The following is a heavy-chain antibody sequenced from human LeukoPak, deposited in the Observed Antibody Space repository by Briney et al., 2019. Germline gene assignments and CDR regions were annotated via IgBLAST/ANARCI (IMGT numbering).Heavy chain of an antibody. D-gene: IGHD1-26*01. CDR1: GGSISYYY. CDR2: IYTSGRT. CDR3: AREARVGATLFDY. Sequence: SETLSLTCTVSGGSISYYYWNWIRQPAGKGLEWIGRIYTSGRTYYNPSLKSRVSMSVDTSKNQFSLKLSSVTAADTAVYYCAREARVGATLFDYWGQGTLVTVSS. J-gene: IGHJ4*02. V-gene: IGHV4-4*07.